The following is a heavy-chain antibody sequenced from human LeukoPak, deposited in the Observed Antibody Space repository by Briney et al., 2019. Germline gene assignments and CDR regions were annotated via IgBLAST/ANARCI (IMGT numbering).Heavy chain of an antibody. D-gene: IGHD2-2*01. V-gene: IGHV3-66*01. CDR1: EFSVGSNY. J-gene: IGHJ4*02. CDR2: IYSGGST. CDR3: AKDESSPYCSSTSCYERYFDY. Sequence: GGSLRLSCAASEFSVGSNYMTWVRQAPGKGLEWVSLIYSGGSTYYADSVKGRFTISRDNSKNTLYLQMNSLRAEDTAVYYCAKDESSPYCSSTSCYERYFDYWGQGTLVTVSS.